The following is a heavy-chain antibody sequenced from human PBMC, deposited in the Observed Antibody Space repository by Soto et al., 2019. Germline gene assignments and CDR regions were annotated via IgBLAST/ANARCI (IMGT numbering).Heavy chain of an antibody. V-gene: IGHV4-4*09. CDR1: EASIRNFC. Sequence: LEPLSVPYSVLEASIRNFCGRWIRQSPGKGLEWIGEISRTGSTNYNPSLKSRVTISLDKSENQFSLKVTSLTAADTAVYYCASRDPGTSVDYRAQRTLLTVSS. D-gene: IGHD1-7*01. J-gene: IGHJ4*02. CDR2: ISRTGST. CDR3: ASRDPGTSVDY.